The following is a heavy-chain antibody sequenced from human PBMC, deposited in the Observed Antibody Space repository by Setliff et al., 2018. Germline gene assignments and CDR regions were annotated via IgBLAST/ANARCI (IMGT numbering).Heavy chain of an antibody. Sequence: ASVKVSCKASGYTFTSHAMHWVRQAPGQRLEWMGWINTGNDNTKYSQKFQGRVTITADESTSTAYMELSSLRSEDTAVYYCARGFHNFWSGYYHPFRGVDYWGQGTLVTVSS. CDR2: INTGNDNT. V-gene: IGHV1-3*04. CDR3: ARGFHNFWSGYYHPFRGVDY. D-gene: IGHD3-3*01. CDR1: GYTFTSHA. J-gene: IGHJ4*02.